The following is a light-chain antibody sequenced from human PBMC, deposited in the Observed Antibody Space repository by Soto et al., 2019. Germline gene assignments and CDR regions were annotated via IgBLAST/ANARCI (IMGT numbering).Light chain of an antibody. Sequence: QSALTQPASVSGSPGQSITISCTGTSSDIGGYNYVSWYQQHPGKAPKLMIYDVSNRPSGVSNRFSGSKSGNTAPLTISGLQAEDEADYYCSSQAVSSTLVFGGGTKLTVL. V-gene: IGLV2-14*01. CDR2: DVS. CDR3: SSQAVSSTLV. J-gene: IGLJ2*01. CDR1: SSDIGGYNY.